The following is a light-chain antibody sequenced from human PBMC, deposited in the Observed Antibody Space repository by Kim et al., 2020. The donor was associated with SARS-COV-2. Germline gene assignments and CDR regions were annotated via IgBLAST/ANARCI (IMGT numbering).Light chain of an antibody. Sequence: SYELTQPPSVSVAPGKTARITCGGNNIGSKGVHWYQQKPGQAPVVVIYYDSDRPSGIPERFSGSNSGNTATLTISRVEAGDEADYYCQVWGSSSDHWVFGGGTQLTVL. CDR1: NIGSKG. CDR3: QVWGSSSDHWV. V-gene: IGLV3-21*04. CDR2: YDS. J-gene: IGLJ3*02.